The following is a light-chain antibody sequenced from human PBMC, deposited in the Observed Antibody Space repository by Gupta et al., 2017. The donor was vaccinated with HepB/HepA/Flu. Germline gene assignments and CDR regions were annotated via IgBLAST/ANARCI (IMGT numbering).Light chain of an antibody. V-gene: IGKV1-39*01. CDR1: QSISTY. CDR3: QQSYSTLFT. CDR2: STS. J-gene: IGKJ4*01. Sequence: DIQKTQSPSSLSASVGDRVTITCRASQSISTYLNWYQQRPGKAPKLLIYSTSTLQSGVPSRFSGSGSGTDFTLTISSLQPEDFATYYCQQSYSTLFTFGGGTKLEIK.